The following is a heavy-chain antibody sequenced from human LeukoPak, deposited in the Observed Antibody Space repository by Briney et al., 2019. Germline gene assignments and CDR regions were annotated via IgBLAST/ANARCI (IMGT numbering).Heavy chain of an antibody. J-gene: IGHJ4*02. D-gene: IGHD5-12*01. Sequence: GASVKVSFKASGYTFTGYYMHWVRQAPGQGLEWMGWINPNSGGTNYAQKFQGRANLTRDTSISTAYMELSRLRSDDTAVYYCARDSIGGGYSGYDTEDYWGQGTLVTVSS. V-gene: IGHV1-2*02. CDR3: ARDSIGGGYSGYDTEDY. CDR2: INPNSGGT. CDR1: GYTFTGYY.